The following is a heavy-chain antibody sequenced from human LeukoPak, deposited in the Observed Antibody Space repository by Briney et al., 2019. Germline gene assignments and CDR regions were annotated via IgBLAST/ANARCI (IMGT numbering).Heavy chain of an antibody. CDR3: ARQRSSPDAFDI. J-gene: IGHJ3*02. CDR1: GYRFTSYW. D-gene: IGHD6-6*01. V-gene: IGHV5-51*01. Sequence: GESLKISCKGSGYRFTSYWIGWVRQLPGKGLGLMGMIYPGDSDTRYSPSFQGQVTISADKSISTAYLQWSSLKASDTAMYYCARQRSSPDAFDIWGQGTMVTVSS. CDR2: IYPGDSDT.